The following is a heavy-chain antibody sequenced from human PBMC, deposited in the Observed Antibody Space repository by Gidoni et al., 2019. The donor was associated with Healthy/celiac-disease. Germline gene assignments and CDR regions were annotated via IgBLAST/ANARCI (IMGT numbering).Heavy chain of an antibody. CDR2: INHSGST. CDR3: ARVRDGSPHPELFDY. Sequence: QVQLQQWGAGLLKPSETLSLTCAVYGGSFCGYYWSWIRQPPGKGLEWIGEINHSGSTNYNPSLKSRVTISVDTSKNQFSLKLSSVTAADTAVYYCARVRDGSPHPELFDYWGQGTLVTVSS. V-gene: IGHV4-34*01. D-gene: IGHD1-7*01. CDR1: GGSFCGYY. J-gene: IGHJ4*02.